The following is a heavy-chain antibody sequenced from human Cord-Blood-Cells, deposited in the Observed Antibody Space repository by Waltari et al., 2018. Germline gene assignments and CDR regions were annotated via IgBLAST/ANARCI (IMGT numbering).Heavy chain of an antibody. Sequence: QVQLQESGPALVQPSETLSLTCTVSGYSLSSGYYSVWIRQPPGKGLEWIGSIYHSGSHYYNPSLKSRVTISVDTSKNQFSLKLSSVTAADTAVYYCARMGNTVTLSWFDPWGQGTLVTVSS. V-gene: IGHV4-38-2*02. CDR2: IYHSGSH. CDR1: GYSLSSGYY. CDR3: ARMGNTVTLSWFDP. J-gene: IGHJ5*02. D-gene: IGHD4-4*01.